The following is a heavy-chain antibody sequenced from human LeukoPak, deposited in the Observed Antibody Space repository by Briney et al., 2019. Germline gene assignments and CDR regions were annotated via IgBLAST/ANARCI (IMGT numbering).Heavy chain of an antibody. V-gene: IGHV1-69*13. CDR1: GGTFSSYA. CDR3: ARCEYSYGCYFDY. CDR2: IIPIFGTA. D-gene: IGHD5-18*01. Sequence: ASVKVSCKASGGTFSSYAISWVRQAPGQGLEWMGGIIPIFGTANYAQKFQGRVTITADESTSTAYMELSSLRSEGTAVYYCARCEYSYGCYFDYWGQGTLVTVSS. J-gene: IGHJ4*02.